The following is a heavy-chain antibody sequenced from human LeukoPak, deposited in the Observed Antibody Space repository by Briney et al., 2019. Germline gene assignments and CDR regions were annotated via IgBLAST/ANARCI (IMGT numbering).Heavy chain of an antibody. CDR2: INAGSDYI. J-gene: IGHJ4*02. Sequence: GSLRLSCAASGFMFTGYSMTWILQATGKGLEWISYINAGSDYIYYADSVEGRFTISRDNAKNSVSLQMNSLRAEDTAVYYCARWGLGPSFDYWGQGALVAVSS. CDR1: GFMFTGYS. CDR3: ARWGLGPSFDY. D-gene: IGHD1-26*01. V-gene: IGHV3-21*05.